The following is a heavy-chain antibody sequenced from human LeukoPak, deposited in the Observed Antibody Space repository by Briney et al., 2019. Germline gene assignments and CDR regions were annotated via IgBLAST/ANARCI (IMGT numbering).Heavy chain of an antibody. CDR1: GFTFSSYG. D-gene: IGHD5-18*01. V-gene: IGHV3-48*04. Sequence: QPGRSLRLSCAASGFTFSSYGMHWVRQAPGKGLEWVSYISSIVNTIYYADSVKGRFTVSRDNAKNSLYLQMNSLRAEDTAVYFCAIGYSHGLDYWGQGTLVTVSS. CDR2: ISSIVNTI. CDR3: AIGYSHGLDY. J-gene: IGHJ4*02.